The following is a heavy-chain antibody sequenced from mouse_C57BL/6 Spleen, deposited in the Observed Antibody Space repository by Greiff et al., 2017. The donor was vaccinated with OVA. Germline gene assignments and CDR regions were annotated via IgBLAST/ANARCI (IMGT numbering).Heavy chain of an antibody. D-gene: IGHD2-4*01. J-gene: IGHJ4*01. CDR3: ARTLDYDDAMDY. CDR2: IYPGSGST. V-gene: IGHV1-55*01. CDR1: GYTFTSYW. Sequence: VQLQQPGAELVKPGASVKMSCKASGYTFTSYWITWVKQRPGQGLEWIGDIYPGSGSTNYNEKFKSKATLTVDTSSSTAYMQLSSLTSEDSAVYYCARTLDYDDAMDYWGQGTSVTVSS.